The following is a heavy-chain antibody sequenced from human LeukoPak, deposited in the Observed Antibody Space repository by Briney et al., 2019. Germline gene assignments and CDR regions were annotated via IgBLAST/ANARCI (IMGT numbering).Heavy chain of an antibody. D-gene: IGHD6-13*01. J-gene: IGHJ6*02. V-gene: IGHV3-23*01. CDR3: AKGHSSSWYMNYYYGMDV. CDR2: ISGSGGST. Sequence: GGSLRLSCAASGFTVSSNYMSWVRQAPGKGLEWVSAISGSGGSTYYADSVKGRFTISRDNSKNTLYLQMNSLRAEDTAVYYCAKGHSSSWYMNYYYGMDVWGQGTTVTVSS. CDR1: GFTVSSNY.